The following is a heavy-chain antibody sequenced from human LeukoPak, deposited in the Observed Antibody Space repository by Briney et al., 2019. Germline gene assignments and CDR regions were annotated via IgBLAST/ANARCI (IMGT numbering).Heavy chain of an antibody. D-gene: IGHD3-16*01. Sequence: GRSLRLSCVASGFTFNRFALHWVRQAPGKGLEWVSMISFDGTTKDYADSVKGRFTISRDNSKNTLDLQMNSLKTDDTAVYYCARGVVNAYAAFVFWGQGTLVTVSS. CDR3: ARGVVNAYAAFVF. V-gene: IGHV3-30-3*01. J-gene: IGHJ4*02. CDR1: GFTFNRFA. CDR2: ISFDGTTK.